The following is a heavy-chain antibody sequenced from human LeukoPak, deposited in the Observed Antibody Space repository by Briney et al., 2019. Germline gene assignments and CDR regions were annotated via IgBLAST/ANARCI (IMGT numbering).Heavy chain of an antibody. CDR3: ARSRYYESGGSPPTADF. CDR1: GGSISSSNYY. D-gene: IGHD3-22*01. V-gene: IGHV4-39*01. CDR2: IYYSGSS. Sequence: PSETLSLTCIVSGGSISSSNYYWGWIRQPPGKGLEWIGSIYYSGSSYYNPSLKSRVTIFVDRSKNQFSLKLSSVTAADTAVYYCARSRYYESGGSPPTADFWGQGTLVTVSS. J-gene: IGHJ4*02.